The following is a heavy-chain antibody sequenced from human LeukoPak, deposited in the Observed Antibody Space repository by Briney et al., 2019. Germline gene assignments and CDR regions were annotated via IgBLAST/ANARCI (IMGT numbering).Heavy chain of an antibody. Sequence: GGSLRLSCTASGFTFGDYAMSWVRQAPGKGLEWVGFITSKTYGGTTQYAASVKGRFTISRDDSKSIAYLQMNSLRTEDTAVYCCTRDDSGDYYFDYWGQGTLVTVSS. CDR1: GFTFGDYA. V-gene: IGHV3-49*04. CDR3: TRDDSGDYYFDY. CDR2: ITSKTYGGTT. J-gene: IGHJ4*02. D-gene: IGHD4-17*01.